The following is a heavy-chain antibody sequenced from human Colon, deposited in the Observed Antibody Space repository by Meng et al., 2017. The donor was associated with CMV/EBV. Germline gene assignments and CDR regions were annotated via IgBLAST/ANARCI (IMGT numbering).Heavy chain of an antibody. Sequence: SETLSLTCTVSGGSVSSSDYYWSWIRQPPGKGLEWIGYIYYSGSTNYNPSLKSRVTISVDTSKNQFSLKLSSVTAADTAVYFCARCGHGGTYYIDHWGQGTLVTVSS. CDR3: ARCGHGGTYYIDH. J-gene: IGHJ4*02. D-gene: IGHD1-26*01. V-gene: IGHV4-61*08. CDR1: GGSVSSSDYY. CDR2: IYYSGST.